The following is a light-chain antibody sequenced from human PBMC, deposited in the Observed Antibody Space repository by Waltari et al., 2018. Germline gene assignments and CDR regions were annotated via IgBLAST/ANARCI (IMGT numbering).Light chain of an antibody. J-gene: IGLJ3*02. V-gene: IGLV4-69*01. CDR2: INGDGSH. CDR1: SAHSNNI. CDR3: QTGGHGTWV. Sequence: QLVVTQSSSASASLGASVKLTCTLDSAHSNNILAWLQQQPEKGPRYLMKINGDGSHSKGDEIPDRFSGSSSGAERYLTISNLQSEDEGDYYCQTGGHGTWVFGGGTKLTVL.